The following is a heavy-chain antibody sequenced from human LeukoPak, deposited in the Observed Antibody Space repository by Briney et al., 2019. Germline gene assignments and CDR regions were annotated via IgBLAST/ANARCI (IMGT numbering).Heavy chain of an antibody. CDR2: VYSSGTT. J-gene: IGHJ5*02. V-gene: IGHV4-4*07. D-gene: IGHD6-13*01. Sequence: PSDTLSLTCTDSGGAITGFYWSWVRQPAGKGLEWVGRVYSSGTTTANPSLKSRVTMSADTSKNQFSLNLRSVTAADTAVYYCARLIAAAGTRWFDPWGQGTLVTVSS. CDR1: GGAITGFY. CDR3: ARLIAAAGTRWFDP.